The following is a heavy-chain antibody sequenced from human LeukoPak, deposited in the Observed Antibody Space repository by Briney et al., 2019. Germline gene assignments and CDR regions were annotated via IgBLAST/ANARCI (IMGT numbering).Heavy chain of an antibody. CDR1: GFTFSSYS. CDR2: ISSSSSYI. CDR3: ARAFPYDSSGYPFDY. Sequence: GGSLRLSCAASGFTFSSYSMNWVRQAPGKGLEWVSSISSSSSYIYYADSVKGRFTISRDNAKNSLYLQMNSLRAEDTAVYYCARAFPYDSSGYPFDYWGQGTLVTVSS. D-gene: IGHD3-22*01. J-gene: IGHJ4*02. V-gene: IGHV3-21*01.